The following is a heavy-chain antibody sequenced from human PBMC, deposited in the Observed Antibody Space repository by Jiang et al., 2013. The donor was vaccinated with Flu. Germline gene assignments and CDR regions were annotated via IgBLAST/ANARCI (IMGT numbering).Heavy chain of an antibody. D-gene: IGHD2-2*01. CDR1: GGSFSGYY. CDR3: ARRGYCSSTSCYFAGFDY. J-gene: IGHJ4*02. Sequence: LLKPSETLSLTCAVYGGSFSGYYWSWIRQPPGKGLEWIGEINHSGSTNYNPSLKSRVTISVDTSKNQFSLKLSSVTAADTAVYYCARRGYCSSTSCYFAGFDYWGQGTLVTVSS. V-gene: IGHV4-34*01. CDR2: INHSGST.